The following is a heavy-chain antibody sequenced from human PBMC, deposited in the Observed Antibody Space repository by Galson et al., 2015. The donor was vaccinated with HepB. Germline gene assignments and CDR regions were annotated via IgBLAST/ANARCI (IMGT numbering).Heavy chain of an antibody. CDR3: VFLRGNDLKPLDY. V-gene: IGHV3-48*03. D-gene: IGHD5-12*01. CDR2: ISASGTTI. J-gene: IGHJ4*02. CDR1: TFIFSTYS. Sequence: SLRLSCAASTFIFSTYSMNWVRQAPGMGLEWLSYISASGTTIYYADSVKGRFTISRDNAKNSLYLQMNSLRPEDTAVYFCVFLRGNDLKPLDYWGQGILSPSPQ.